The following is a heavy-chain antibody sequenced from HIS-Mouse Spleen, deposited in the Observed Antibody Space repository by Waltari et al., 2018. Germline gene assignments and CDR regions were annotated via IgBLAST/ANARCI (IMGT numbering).Heavy chain of an antibody. CDR2: TRNKANSYTT. J-gene: IGHJ4*02. CDR3: ARDRDGYSDFDY. CDR1: GFTFSDHY. V-gene: IGHV3-72*01. Sequence: GSGGGLVQPGGSLRLSCAASGFTFSDHYMDWVRQAPGKGLEWVGRTRNKANSYTTEYAASVKGRFTISRDDSKNSLYLQMNSLKTEDTAVYYCARDRDGYSDFDYWGQGTLVTVSS. D-gene: IGHD4-4*01.